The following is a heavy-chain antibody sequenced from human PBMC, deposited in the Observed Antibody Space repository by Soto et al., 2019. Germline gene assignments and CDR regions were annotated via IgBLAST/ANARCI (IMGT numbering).Heavy chain of an antibody. J-gene: IGHJ6*02. CDR1: GGSISSSSYY. CDR2: IYYSGST. CDR3: ATTGPGGLAGDYYGMDV. Sequence: PSETLSLTCTVSGGSISSSSYYWGWIRQPPGKGLEWIGSIYYSGSTYYNPSPKSRVTISVDTSKNQFSLKLSSVTAADTAVYYCATTGPGGLAGDYYGMDVWGQGTTVTVSS. V-gene: IGHV4-39*01. D-gene: IGHD6-13*01.